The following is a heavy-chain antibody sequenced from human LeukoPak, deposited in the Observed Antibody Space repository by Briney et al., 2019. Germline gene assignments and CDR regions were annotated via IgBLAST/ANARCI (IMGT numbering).Heavy chain of an antibody. V-gene: IGHV1-18*04. CDR2: ISAYNGNT. D-gene: IGHD3-9*01. J-gene: IGHJ4*02. CDR1: GYTFTSYG. CDR3: ARVPPLVLRYFDWLSYFDY. Sequence: ASAKVSCKASGYTFTSYGISWVRQAPGQGLEWMGWISAYNGNTNYAQKLQGRVTMTTDTSTSTAYMELRSLRSDDTAVYYCARVPPLVLRYFDWLSYFDYWGQGTLVTVSS.